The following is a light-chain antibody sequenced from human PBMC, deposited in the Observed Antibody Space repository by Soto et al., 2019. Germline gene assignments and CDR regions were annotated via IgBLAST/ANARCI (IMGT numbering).Light chain of an antibody. Sequence: QSALTQPASVSGSPGQSITISCTGTSSDVGDYNLVSWYQQHPGRAPKLMIYEGSKRPSGVSNRFSGSKSGNTASLTIAGLQAEDEADYYCCSYAPNRPWVFGGGTKVTVL. CDR2: EGS. J-gene: IGLJ3*02. CDR3: CSYAPNRPWV. CDR1: SSDVGDYNL. V-gene: IGLV2-23*01.